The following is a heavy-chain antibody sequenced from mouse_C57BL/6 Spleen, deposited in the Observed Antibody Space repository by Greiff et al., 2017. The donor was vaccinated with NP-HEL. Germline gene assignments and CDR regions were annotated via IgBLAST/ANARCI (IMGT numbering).Heavy chain of an antibody. V-gene: IGHV3-6*01. J-gene: IGHJ2*01. D-gene: IGHD1-1*02. Sequence: EVHLVESGPGLVKPSQSLSLTCSVTGYSITSGYYWNWIRQFPGNKLEWMGYISYDGSNNYNPSLKNRISITRDTSKNQFFLKLNSVTTEDTATYYCARDGGYYPAYWGQGTTLTVSS. CDR3: ARDGGYYPAY. CDR1: GYSITSGYY. CDR2: ISYDGSN.